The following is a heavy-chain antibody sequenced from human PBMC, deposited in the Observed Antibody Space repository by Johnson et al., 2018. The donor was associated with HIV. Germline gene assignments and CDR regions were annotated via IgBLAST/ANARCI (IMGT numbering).Heavy chain of an antibody. CDR1: GFIFSDYY. Sequence: QVQLVESGGGVVQPGRSLRLSCAASGFIFSDYYMNWIRQAPGKGLEWVSRIRNDGSVTTYADSVKGRFFISSDNSKNALYLQMNTLRAEDTAVYFCARDSSGYYYIPDAFDFGGQGTMVTVSS. CDR2: IRNDGSVT. CDR3: ARDSSGYYYIPDAFDF. V-gene: IGHV3-11*05. D-gene: IGHD3-22*01. J-gene: IGHJ3*01.